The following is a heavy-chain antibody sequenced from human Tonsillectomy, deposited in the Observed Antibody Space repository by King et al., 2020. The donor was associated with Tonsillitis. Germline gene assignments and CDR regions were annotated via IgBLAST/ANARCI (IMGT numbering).Heavy chain of an antibody. V-gene: IGHV3-11*01. CDR3: ARGDRGADDAFDI. Sequence: VQLVESGGGLVKPGGSLRLSCAASGFTFSDYYMSWIRQAPGKGLDWVSYISRSGSTMYYTDSVKGRFTISRDNAKNSLYLQMNSLRAEDTAVYYCARGDRGADDAFDIWGQGTMVTVSS. CDR1: GFTFSDYY. D-gene: IGHD4/OR15-4a*01. CDR2: ISRSGSTM. J-gene: IGHJ3*02.